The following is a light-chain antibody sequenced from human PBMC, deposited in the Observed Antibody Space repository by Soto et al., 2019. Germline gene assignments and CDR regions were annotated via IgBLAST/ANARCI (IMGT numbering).Light chain of an antibody. CDR1: SGDVGGYHY. J-gene: IGLJ1*01. CDR2: DVS. CDR3: CSYTSSITLYV. Sequence: QSALTQPAYVSGSPGQSITISCTGISGDVGGYHYVSWYQQHPGKAPKLMIYDVSNRPSGVSDRFSVSKSGNKASLTISGLQADDDADYFWCSYTSSITLYVFGTGTKLTVL. V-gene: IGLV2-14*01.